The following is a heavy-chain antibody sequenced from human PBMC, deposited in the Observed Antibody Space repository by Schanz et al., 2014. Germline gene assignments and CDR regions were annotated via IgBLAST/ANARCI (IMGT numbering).Heavy chain of an antibody. CDR3: ARESSNDIVLVPGAVFDH. V-gene: IGHV3-48*01. Sequence: EVQLVESGGGLIQPGRSLRLSCAASGFTFSTHAMHWVRQAPGKGLEWISYIGSSSSRIDHADSVKGRFTISRDNSKNTVYLQMNSLRPGDTAVYYCARESSNDIVLVPGAVFDHWGQGILVTVSS. J-gene: IGHJ4*02. D-gene: IGHD2-2*01. CDR1: GFTFSTHA. CDR2: IGSSSSRI.